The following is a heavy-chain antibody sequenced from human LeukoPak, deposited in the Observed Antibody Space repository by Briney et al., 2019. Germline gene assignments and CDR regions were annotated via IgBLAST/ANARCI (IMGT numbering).Heavy chain of an antibody. J-gene: IGHJ4*02. D-gene: IGHD1-1*01. CDR2: INAGSGDT. Sequence: ASVKVSCKASGYTFITSSMHWVRQAPGQRPEWMGWINAGSGDTRYSQTSQGRVTLTRDTSANTVYMELSNLRSEDTAVYYCAKDVHYWSFDYWGQGTPVTVSS. V-gene: IGHV1-3*01. CDR1: GYTFITSS. CDR3: AKDVHYWSFDY.